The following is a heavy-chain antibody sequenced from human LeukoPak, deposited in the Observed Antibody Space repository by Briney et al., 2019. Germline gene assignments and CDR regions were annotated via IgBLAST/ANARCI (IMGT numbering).Heavy chain of an antibody. V-gene: IGHV1-2*02. CDR2: INPNSGGT. J-gene: IGHJ4*02. D-gene: IGHD6-13*01. Sequence: ASVKVSCKASGYTFTGYYMHWVRQAPGQGLEWMGWINPNSGGTNYAQKFQGRVTMTRDTSISTAYMELSRLRSDDTAVYYCARDQAGRRIAAAADKWGQGTLVTVSS. CDR1: GYTFTGYY. CDR3: ARDQAGRRIAAAADK.